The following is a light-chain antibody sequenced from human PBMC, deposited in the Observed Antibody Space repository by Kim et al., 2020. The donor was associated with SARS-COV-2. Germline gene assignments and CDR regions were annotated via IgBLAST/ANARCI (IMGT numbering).Light chain of an antibody. J-gene: IGLJ2*01. Sequence: GQSVTISCTGTSSDIGGYNYVSWYQQYPGRAPQLMIYEVTKRPSGVPDRFSGSKSDNTASLTVSGLQADDEADYYCCSYGGNNNLVFGGGTKLTVL. V-gene: IGLV2-8*01. CDR2: EVT. CDR1: SSDIGGYNY. CDR3: CSYGGNNNLV.